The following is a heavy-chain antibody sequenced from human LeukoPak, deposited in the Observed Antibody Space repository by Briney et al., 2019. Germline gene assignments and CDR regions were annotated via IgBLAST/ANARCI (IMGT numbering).Heavy chain of an antibody. CDR2: ISDSGDT. CDR1: ADSIGGHY. Sequence: SETLSLTCTVSADSIGGHYLSWVRQPPGKGLEWIGYISDSGDTNSSPYLKSRVTISVDTPKSQVSLNLSSMTAADTAVYYCTSCPTSKHGYNSRYAFDIWGQGIVVTVSS. D-gene: IGHD5-24*01. CDR3: TSCPTSKHGYNSRYAFDI. J-gene: IGHJ3*02. V-gene: IGHV4-59*11.